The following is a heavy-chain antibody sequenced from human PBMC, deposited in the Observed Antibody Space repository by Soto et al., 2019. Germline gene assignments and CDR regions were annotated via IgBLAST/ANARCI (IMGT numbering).Heavy chain of an antibody. CDR2: IYSSGST. J-gene: IGHJ5*02. V-gene: IGHV4-31*11. Sequence: SETLSLTCAVSGGSIISASYSWNWIRQSPGRGLEWIGHIYSSGSTYYNPSLKSRVSISVDTSNNQFSLRLTSVTAADTAVYFCAREDAARIEGWFDAWGQGILGTVS. CDR3: AREDAARIEGWFDA. D-gene: IGHD6-6*01. CDR1: GGSIISASYS.